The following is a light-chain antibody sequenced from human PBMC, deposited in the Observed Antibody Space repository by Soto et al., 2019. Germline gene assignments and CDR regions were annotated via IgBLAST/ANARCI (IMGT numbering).Light chain of an antibody. V-gene: IGLV1-44*01. J-gene: IGLJ3*02. CDR3: AAWDDSLNGRV. Sequence: QSVLTQPPSASGTPGQRVTISCSGGSSNIGSNTVNWFQQLSGTAPKLLIYSNNQRPSGVPDRFSVSKSGTSASLAINGLQSEDEADYYCAAWDDSLNGRVFGGGTKLTVL. CDR1: SSNIGSNT. CDR2: SNN.